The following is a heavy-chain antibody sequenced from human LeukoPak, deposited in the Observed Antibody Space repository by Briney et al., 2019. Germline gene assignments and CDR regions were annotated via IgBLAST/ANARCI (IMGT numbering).Heavy chain of an antibody. J-gene: IGHJ5*02. CDR2: INHSGST. CDR1: GGSFSGYY. D-gene: IGHD3-10*01. CDR3: ASGLHGITMVRGVISRFDP. Sequence: SETLSLTCAVYGGSFSGYYWSWIRQPPGKGLEWVGEINHSGSTHYNPSIKSRVTISVDTSNNQFSLKLSSVTAADTAVYYCASGLHGITMVRGVISRFDPGGQGTLVTVS. V-gene: IGHV4-34*01.